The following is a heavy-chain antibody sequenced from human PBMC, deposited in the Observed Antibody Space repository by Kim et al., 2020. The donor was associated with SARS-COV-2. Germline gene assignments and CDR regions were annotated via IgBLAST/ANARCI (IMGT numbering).Heavy chain of an antibody. V-gene: IGHV4-39*07. D-gene: IGHD3-9*01. Sequence: SETLSLTCTVSCGSISSSSYYWGWIRQPPGKGLEWIGSIYYSGSTYYNPSLKSRVTISVDTSKNQFSLKLSSVTAADTAVYYCARVTYYDILIRDYRGQGTLVTVSS. CDR3: ARVTYYDILIRDY. CDR2: IYYSGST. J-gene: IGHJ4*02. CDR1: CGSISSSSYY.